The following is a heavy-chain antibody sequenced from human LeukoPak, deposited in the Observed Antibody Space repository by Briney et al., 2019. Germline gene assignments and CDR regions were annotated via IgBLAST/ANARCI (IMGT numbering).Heavy chain of an antibody. CDR3: ARGRGMYYYYYMDV. Sequence: GGSLRLSCAASGFTFSSYTMHWVRQAPGKGLECVAVISYDGSNKYYADSVKGRFTVSRDNSKNTLYLQMNSLRAEDTAVYYCARGRGMYYYYYMDVWGKGTTVTVSS. J-gene: IGHJ6*03. V-gene: IGHV3-30*01. CDR2: ISYDGSNK. D-gene: IGHD3-10*01. CDR1: GFTFSSYT.